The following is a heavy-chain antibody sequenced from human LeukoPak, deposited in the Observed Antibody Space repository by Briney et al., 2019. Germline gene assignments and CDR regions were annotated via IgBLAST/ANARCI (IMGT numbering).Heavy chain of an antibody. CDR2: VNPYNGDT. D-gene: IGHD3-10*01. CDR1: GYPFTASG. CDR3: TRGGVNNNLLDF. J-gene: IGHJ4*02. V-gene: IGHV1-18*01. Sequence: ASVKVSCKPSGYPFTASGLTWIRQAPGQGLEWMGWVNPYNGDTTYAQSLQGRVTMTTDASTSTAYMELSSLRSDDTAVYYCTRGGVNNNLLDFWGQGTLVTVSS.